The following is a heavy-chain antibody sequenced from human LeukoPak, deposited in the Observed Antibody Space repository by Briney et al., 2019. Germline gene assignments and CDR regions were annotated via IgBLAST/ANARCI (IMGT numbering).Heavy chain of an antibody. V-gene: IGHV4-59*01. Sequence: PSETLSLTCTVSGGSISSYYWSWIRQPPGKGLEWIGYIYYSESTNYNPSLKSRVTISVDTSKNQFSLKLSSVTAADTAVYYCARFYDSSGYYYMDVWGKGTTVTVSS. CDR3: ARFYDSSGYYYMDV. J-gene: IGHJ6*03. CDR1: GGSISSYY. D-gene: IGHD3-22*01. CDR2: IYYSEST.